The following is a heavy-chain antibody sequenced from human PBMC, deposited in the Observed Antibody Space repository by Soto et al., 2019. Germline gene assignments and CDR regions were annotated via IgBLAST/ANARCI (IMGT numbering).Heavy chain of an antibody. J-gene: IGHJ4*02. D-gene: IGHD6-19*01. CDR1: GGSISSYY. V-gene: IGHV4-59*01. Sequence: PSETLSLTCTVSGGSISSYYWSWIRQPPGKGLEWIGYIYYSGSTNYNPSLKSRVAISVDTSKNQFSLKLRSVTAADTAIYYCARGYNGGWYLNDYWGQGTLVTVS. CDR3: ARGYNGGWYLNDY. CDR2: IYYSGST.